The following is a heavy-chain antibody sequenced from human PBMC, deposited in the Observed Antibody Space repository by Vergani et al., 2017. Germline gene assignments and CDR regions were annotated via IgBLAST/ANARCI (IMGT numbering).Heavy chain of an antibody. D-gene: IGHD2-15*01. CDR3: TRSECSGPTCYGHYFDL. Sequence: VELLESGGGLAQPGGSLRVSCSASGFRVTTYYMSWVRQAPGKGLEWVSVIKSDGRTSYAESVRGRFTISRDTSSNAVYLQMNILRVEDTGVYYCTRSECSGPTCYGHYFDLWGNGILVTVSS. CDR1: GFRVTTYY. CDR2: IKSDGRT. J-gene: IGHJ4*01. V-gene: IGHV3-66*02.